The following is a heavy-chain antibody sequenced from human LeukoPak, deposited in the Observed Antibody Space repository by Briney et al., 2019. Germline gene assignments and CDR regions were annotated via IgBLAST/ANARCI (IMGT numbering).Heavy chain of an antibody. CDR1: GVTFSSYE. CDR3: ARVDYPGAFDI. V-gene: IGHV3-48*03. J-gene: IGHJ3*02. D-gene: IGHD3/OR15-3a*01. Sequence: GGSLRLSCAASGVTFSSYEMNWVRQAPGKGLEWVSYISSSGSTIYYADSVKGRFTISRDNAKNSLYLQMNSLRAEDTAVYYCARVDYPGAFDIWGQGTMVTVSS. CDR2: ISSSGSTI.